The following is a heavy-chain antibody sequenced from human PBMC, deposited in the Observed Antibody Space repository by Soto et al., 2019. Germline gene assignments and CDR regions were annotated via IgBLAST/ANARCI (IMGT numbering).Heavy chain of an antibody. CDR2: IDPSDSYT. CDR3: ARYHGGTIYYYYGMDV. D-gene: IGHD2-15*01. J-gene: IGHJ6*02. V-gene: IGHV5-10-1*01. Sequence: PGESLKISCKGSGYSFTSYWISWVRQMPGKGLEWMGRIDPSDSYTNYSPSFQGHVTISADKSISTAYLQWSSLKASDTAVYYCARYHGGTIYYYYGMDVWGQGTTVTSP. CDR1: GYSFTSYW.